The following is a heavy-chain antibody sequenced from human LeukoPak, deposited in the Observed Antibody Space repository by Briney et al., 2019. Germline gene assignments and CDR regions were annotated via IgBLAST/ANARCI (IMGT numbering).Heavy chain of an antibody. V-gene: IGHV4-34*01. J-gene: IGHJ5*02. Sequence: TSETLSLTCAVYGGSFSGYYWSWIRQPPGKGLEWIGEINHSGSTNYNPSLKSRVTISVDTSKNQFSLKLSSVTAADTAVYYCARGKRAARLGWFDPWGQGTLVTVSS. CDR1: GGSFSGYY. CDR3: ARGKRAARLGWFDP. D-gene: IGHD6-6*01. CDR2: INHSGST.